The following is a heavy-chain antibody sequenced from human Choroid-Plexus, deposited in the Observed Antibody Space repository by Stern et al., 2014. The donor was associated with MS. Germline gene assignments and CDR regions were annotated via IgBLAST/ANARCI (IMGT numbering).Heavy chain of an antibody. CDR3: AKDRQYLTYFFDH. D-gene: IGHD2/OR15-2a*01. CDR2: VSYDGSNK. J-gene: IGHJ5*02. CDR1: GFTLGSCA. V-gene: IGHV3-30*18. Sequence: VQLVESGGGVVHPGPPPSLSCVASGFTLGSCAMHWVRQAPGKGLQWVAGVSYDGSNKYYADSVKGRFTISRDNSQNTLYMQMSSLRPEDTAVYYCAKDRQYLTYFFDHWGQGSLVTVSS.